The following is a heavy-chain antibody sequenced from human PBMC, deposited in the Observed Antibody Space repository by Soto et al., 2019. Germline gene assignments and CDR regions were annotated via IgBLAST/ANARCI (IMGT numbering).Heavy chain of an antibody. V-gene: IGHV1-69*02. D-gene: IGHD5-12*01. Sequence: QVQLVQSGAEVKKPGSSVKVSCKASGGTFSSYTISWVRQAPGQGLEWMGRIIPILGIANYAQKFQGSVTITADKSTSTAYMELSSLRSEDTAVYYCARPGSNWYFDLWGRGTLVTVSS. J-gene: IGHJ2*01. CDR3: ARPGSNWYFDL. CDR1: GGTFSSYT. CDR2: IIPILGIA.